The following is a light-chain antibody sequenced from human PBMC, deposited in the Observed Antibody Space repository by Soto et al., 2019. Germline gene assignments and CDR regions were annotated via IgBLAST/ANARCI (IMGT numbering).Light chain of an antibody. CDR1: QTISSW. V-gene: IGKV1-5*01. CDR3: QCYSSYPWT. CDR2: DAS. J-gene: IGKJ1*01. Sequence: DIQMTQSPSTLSGSVGDRVTITCRASQTISSWLAWYQQKPGKAPKLLLYDASTLQSGVPSRFSGSGSGTEFSLTISSLQPDDFGTYYCQCYSSYPWTFGQGTKVDI.